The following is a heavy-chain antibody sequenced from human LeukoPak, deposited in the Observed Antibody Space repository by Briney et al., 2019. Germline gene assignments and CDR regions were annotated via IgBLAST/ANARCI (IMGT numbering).Heavy chain of an antibody. CDR1: GGSISSGDYY. D-gene: IGHD2-21*02. Sequence: SETLSLTCTVSGGSISSGDYYWSWIRQPPGKGLEWIGYIYYSGSTYYNPSLKSRVTISVDTSKNQFSLKLSSVTAADTAVYYCARAYCGGDCYSAETYYFDYWGQGTLVTVSS. J-gene: IGHJ4*02. CDR3: ARAYCGGDCYSAETYYFDY. CDR2: IYYSGST. V-gene: IGHV4-30-4*01.